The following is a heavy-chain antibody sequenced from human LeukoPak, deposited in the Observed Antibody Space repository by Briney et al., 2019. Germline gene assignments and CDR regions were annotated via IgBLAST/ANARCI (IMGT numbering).Heavy chain of an antibody. CDR3: AKYGYSYPLAYFDY. J-gene: IGHJ4*02. V-gene: IGHV3-23*01. Sequence: GGSLRLSCAASGFTFSSYAMSWVRQAPGKGLEWVSAISGSGGSIYYADSVKGRFTISRDNSKNTLYLQMNSLRAEDTAVYYCAKYGYSYPLAYFDYWGQGTLVTVSS. CDR1: GFTFSSYA. CDR2: ISGSGGSI. D-gene: IGHD5-18*01.